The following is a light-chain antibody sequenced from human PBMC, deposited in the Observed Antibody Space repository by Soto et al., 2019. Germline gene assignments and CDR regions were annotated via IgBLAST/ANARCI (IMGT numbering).Light chain of an antibody. CDR3: QRYGITLWT. J-gene: IGKJ1*01. Sequence: PGERATLSSRASQSLASAYLAWYQHKPGQAPRPLIYGASTRATGIPDRFSGSGSGTDFTLTISRLEPEDFAVYYCQRYGITLWTFGQGTKVEIK. CDR1: QSLASAY. CDR2: GAS. V-gene: IGKV3-20*01.